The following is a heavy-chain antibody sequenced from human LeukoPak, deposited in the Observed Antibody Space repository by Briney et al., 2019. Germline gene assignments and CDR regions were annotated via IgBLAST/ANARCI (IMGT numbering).Heavy chain of an antibody. CDR3: ARAGDCSGGSCYLPGWFDP. Sequence: TSETLSLTCTVSGGSISSSSYYWGWIRQPPGKGLEWIGSIYYSGSTYYNPSLKSRVTISVDTSKNQFSLKLSSVTAADTAVYYCARAGDCSGGSCYLPGWFDPWGQGTLVTVSS. CDR1: GGSISSSSYY. V-gene: IGHV4-39*07. CDR2: IYYSGST. J-gene: IGHJ5*02. D-gene: IGHD2-15*01.